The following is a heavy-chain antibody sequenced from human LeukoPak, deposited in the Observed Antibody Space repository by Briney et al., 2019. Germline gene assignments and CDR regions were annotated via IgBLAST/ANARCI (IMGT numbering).Heavy chain of an antibody. J-gene: IGHJ5*02. CDR2: TYVSGNT. CDR3: AREVGS. CDR1: GIAVSSNY. V-gene: IGHV3-66*01. D-gene: IGHD1-26*01. Sequence: GGSLRLSCAVSGIAVSSNYIGWVRQAPGKGLEWLSVTYVSGNTYYADSVKGRFIVSRDNSKNTLYLEMNSLRVEDTGVYYCAREVGSWGQGTLVTVSS.